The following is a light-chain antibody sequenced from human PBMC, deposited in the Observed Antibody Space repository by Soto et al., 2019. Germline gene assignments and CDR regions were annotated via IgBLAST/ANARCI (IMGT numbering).Light chain of an antibody. CDR1: SSNIGAGYN. V-gene: IGLV1-40*01. Sequence: QSVLTQPPSVSGAPGRRVTISCTGSSSNIGAGYNVHWYQHLPGTAPKLLIYVNSNRPSGVPDRFSGSKSGTSASLAITGLQAEDEADYYCQSYDSSLSVVFGGGTKLTVL. CDR2: VNS. J-gene: IGLJ2*01. CDR3: QSYDSSLSVV.